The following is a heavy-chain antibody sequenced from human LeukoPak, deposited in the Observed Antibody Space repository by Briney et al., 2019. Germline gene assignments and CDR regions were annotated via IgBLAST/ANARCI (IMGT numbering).Heavy chain of an antibody. Sequence: GGSLRLSCAASGFTFSSYSMNWVRQAPGKGLEWVSYISSSSSSIYYADAVKGRFTISRDNAKNSLYLQMNSLRAEDTAVYYCARVYRRYFDYWGQGTLVTVSS. CDR2: ISSSSSSI. D-gene: IGHD1-14*01. J-gene: IGHJ4*02. CDR1: GFTFSSYS. V-gene: IGHV3-48*01. CDR3: ARVYRRYFDY.